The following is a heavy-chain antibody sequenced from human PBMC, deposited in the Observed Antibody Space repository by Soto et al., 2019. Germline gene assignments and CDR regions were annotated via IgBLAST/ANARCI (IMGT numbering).Heavy chain of an antibody. CDR2: MNPNSANT. J-gene: IGHJ6*02. Sequence: QVQLVQSGAEVKKPGASVKVSCKASGYTFTSYDINWVRQATGQGFVWLGCMNPNSANTGYAQKFQGRVTMPRNTSISTGYMELSSLRSEDAAVYYCAREGGRGMDVWGQGTTVTVSS. CDR1: GYTFTSYD. CDR3: AREGGRGMDV. V-gene: IGHV1-8*01. D-gene: IGHD3-16*01.